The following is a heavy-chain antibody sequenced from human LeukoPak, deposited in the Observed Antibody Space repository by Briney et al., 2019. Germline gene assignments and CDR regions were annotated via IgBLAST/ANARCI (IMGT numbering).Heavy chain of an antibody. V-gene: IGHV3-21*01. D-gene: IGHD6-13*01. Sequence: AGGSLRLSCAASGFTFSSYSMNWVRQAPVKGLEWVSSISSSSSYIYYADSVKGRFTISRDNAKNSLYLQMNSLRAEDTAVYYCARSGYSSSWYALAYWGQGTLVTVSS. CDR2: ISSSSSYI. CDR1: GFTFSSYS. CDR3: ARSGYSSSWYALAY. J-gene: IGHJ4*02.